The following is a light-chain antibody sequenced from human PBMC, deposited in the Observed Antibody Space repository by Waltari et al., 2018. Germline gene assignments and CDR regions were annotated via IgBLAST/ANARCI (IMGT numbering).Light chain of an antibody. J-gene: IGLJ1*01. CDR2: EVR. Sequence: QSALTQPPSASGSPGQSVTISCTGTSRDVGAYDYVSWYQQYPGNAHRLLIYEVRKRPSGVPDRFSGAKSGNTASLTVYGLQAEDEADYYCSSYGGSDSYVFGSGTKVTV. V-gene: IGLV2-8*01. CDR3: SSYGGSDSYV. CDR1: SRDVGAYDY.